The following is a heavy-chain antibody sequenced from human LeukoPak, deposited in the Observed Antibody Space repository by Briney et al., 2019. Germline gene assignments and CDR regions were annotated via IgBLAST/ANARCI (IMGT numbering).Heavy chain of an antibody. D-gene: IGHD1-14*01. Sequence: SETLSLTCAVYGGSFSGYYWSWIRQPPGKGLEWIGEINHSGSTNYNPSLKSRVTISVDTSKNQFSLKLSSVTAADTAVYYCARGPVETVDYWGQGTLVTVSS. CDR1: GGSFSGYY. CDR3: ARGPVETVDY. V-gene: IGHV4-34*01. J-gene: IGHJ4*02. CDR2: INHSGST.